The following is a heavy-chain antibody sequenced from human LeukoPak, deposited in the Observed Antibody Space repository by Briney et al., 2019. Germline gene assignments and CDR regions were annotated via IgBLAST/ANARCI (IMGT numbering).Heavy chain of an antibody. CDR3: ARESPSFLSSSMDV. D-gene: IGHD3-10*01. CDR2: ISSSSSYT. V-gene: IGHV3-21*01. CDR1: GFTVSSNY. J-gene: IGHJ6*02. Sequence: GGSLRLSCAASGFTVSSNYMNWVRQAPGKGLEWVSSISSSSSYTYYADSLKGRFTISRDNAKNSLYLQMNSLRAEDTAVYYCARESPSFLSSSMDVWGQGTTVTVSS.